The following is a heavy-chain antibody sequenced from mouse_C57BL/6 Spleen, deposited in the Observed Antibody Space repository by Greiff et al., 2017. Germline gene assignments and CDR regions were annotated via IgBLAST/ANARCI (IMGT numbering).Heavy chain of an antibody. CDR3: ARSGSSYFDD. J-gene: IGHJ2*01. Sequence: QVQLQQSGAELVRPGTSVKVSCKASGYAFTNYLIEWVKQRPGQGLEWIGVINPGSGGTNYNEKFKGKATLTADKSSSTAYMQLSSLTSEDSAVYFCARSGSSYFDDWGQGTTLTVSS. CDR1: GYAFTNYL. D-gene: IGHD1-1*01. V-gene: IGHV1-54*01. CDR2: INPGSGGT.